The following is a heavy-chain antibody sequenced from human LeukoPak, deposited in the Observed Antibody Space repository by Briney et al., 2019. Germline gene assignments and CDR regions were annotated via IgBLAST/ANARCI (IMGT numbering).Heavy chain of an antibody. D-gene: IGHD1-20*01. J-gene: IGHJ6*03. CDR3: ARGRITGHHYYNYMDV. Sequence: SETLTLTCAVYGGSFSGYYWSWIRQPPGKGLEWIGEINHSGSTNYNPSLKSRVTISVDTSKNQFSLKLSSVTAADTAVYYCARGRITGHHYYNYMDVSGKGTTVTVSS. CDR1: GGSFSGYY. V-gene: IGHV4-34*01. CDR2: INHSGST.